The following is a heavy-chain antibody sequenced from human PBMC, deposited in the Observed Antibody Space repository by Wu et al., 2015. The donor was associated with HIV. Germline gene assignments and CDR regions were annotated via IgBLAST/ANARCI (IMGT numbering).Heavy chain of an antibody. CDR1: GYTFTNYY. Sequence: QVQLVQSGAEVKKPGASVKVPCKASGYTFTNYYIHWMRQAPGQGLEWMGWINPNSGGTNYAQKFQGRVTMTRDTSISTAYMQMSRLRSDDTALYYCARYPGGHFDYWGQGTLVTVSS. V-gene: IGHV1-2*02. D-gene: IGHD3-16*01. J-gene: IGHJ4*02. CDR2: INPNSGGT. CDR3: ARYPGGHFDY.